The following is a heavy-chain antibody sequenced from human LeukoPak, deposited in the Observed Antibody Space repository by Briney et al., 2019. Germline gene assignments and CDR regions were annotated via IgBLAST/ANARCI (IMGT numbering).Heavy chain of an antibody. Sequence: SETLSLTCAVYGGSFSGYYWSWIRQPPGKGLEWIGEINHSGSTNYNPSLKSRVTISVDTSKNQFSLKLSSVTAADTAVYYCARALGGYYDSSGYGLWGQGTLVIVSS. V-gene: IGHV4-34*01. D-gene: IGHD3-22*01. CDR3: ARALGGYYDSSGYGL. CDR2: INHSGST. CDR1: GGSFSGYY. J-gene: IGHJ4*02.